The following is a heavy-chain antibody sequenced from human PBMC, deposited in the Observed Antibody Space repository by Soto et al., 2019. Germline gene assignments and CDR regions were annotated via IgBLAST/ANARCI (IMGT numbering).Heavy chain of an antibody. J-gene: IGHJ6*02. Sequence: ASVKVSCKASGYTFTSYGISWGRQAPGQGLEWMGWISAYNGNTNYAQKLQGRVTMTTDTSTSTAYMELRSLRSDDTAVYYCATEGYCSSNSCYRHPYYYYGIAVSGQRTTVTVSS. CDR1: GYTFTSYG. V-gene: IGHV1-18*01. CDR3: ATEGYCSSNSCYRHPYYYYGIAV. D-gene: IGHD2-2*02. CDR2: ISAYNGNT.